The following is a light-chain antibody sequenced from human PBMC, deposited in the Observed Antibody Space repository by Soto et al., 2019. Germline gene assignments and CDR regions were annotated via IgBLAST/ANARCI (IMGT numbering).Light chain of an antibody. CDR3: QTWDIVIGV. V-gene: IGLV4-69*01. J-gene: IGLJ3*02. CDR1: SGHSSYA. CDR2: VKSDGSH. Sequence: QAVVTQSPSASASLGASVTLTCTLTSGHSSYAIAWHQQQPEKGPRFLMKVKSDGSHTKGDGIPYRFSGSSYGAERYLSISGLHAEEEADYFCQTWDIVIGVFGGGTKLTVL.